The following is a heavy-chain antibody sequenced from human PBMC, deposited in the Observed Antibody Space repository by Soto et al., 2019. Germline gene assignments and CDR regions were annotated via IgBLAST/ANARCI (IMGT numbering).Heavy chain of an antibody. CDR3: ARQIFGVVKNGMDV. CDR1: GYSLTSYW. D-gene: IGHD3-3*01. CDR2: IYPGDSDT. Sequence: PGEALKISRKGSGYSLTSYWSGWVRQMPGKGLEWMGIIYPGDSDTRYSPSFQGQVTISADKSISTAYLQWSSLKASDTAMYYCARQIFGVVKNGMDVWGQGTTGTVSS. V-gene: IGHV5-51*01. J-gene: IGHJ6*02.